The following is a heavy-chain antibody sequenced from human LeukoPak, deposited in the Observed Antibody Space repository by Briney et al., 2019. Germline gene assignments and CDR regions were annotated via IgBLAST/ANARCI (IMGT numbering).Heavy chain of an antibody. CDR2: IKQDGSEK. D-gene: IGHD3-10*01. V-gene: IGHV3-7*01. CDR3: ARDPGAVGYFDL. CDR1: GFTFSSYW. J-gene: IGHJ2*01. Sequence: PGGSLRLSCAASGFTFSSYWMNWVRQAPGKGLEWVANIKQDGSEKYYVDSVKGRFTISRENAKNSLYLQMNSLRAGDTAVYYCARDPGAVGYFDLWGRGTLVTVSS.